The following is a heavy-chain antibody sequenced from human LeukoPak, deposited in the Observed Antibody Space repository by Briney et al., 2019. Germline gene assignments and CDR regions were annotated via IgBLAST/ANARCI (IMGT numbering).Heavy chain of an antibody. CDR2: ISYSGSA. Sequence: SETLSLTCTVSGGSIARSNYHWVWIRQPPGKGLEWIGSISYSGSAFYNPSLKSRVTISEDTSKNQFSLKLSSVTAADPALYYCARLPVNPHWDYYMDVSGKGTTVTVPS. CDR3: ARLPVNPHWDYYMDV. D-gene: IGHD7-27*01. V-gene: IGHV4-39*01. J-gene: IGHJ6*03. CDR1: GGSIARSNYH.